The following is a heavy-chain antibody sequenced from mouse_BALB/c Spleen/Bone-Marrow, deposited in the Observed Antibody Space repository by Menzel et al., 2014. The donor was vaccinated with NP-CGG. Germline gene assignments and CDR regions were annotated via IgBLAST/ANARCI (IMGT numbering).Heavy chain of an antibody. CDR2: INPSNGRT. Sequence: VQGVESGAELVKPGASVRLSCKASGYSFTTYWIHWVKQRPGQGLEWIGEINPSNGRTNYNEKFKSKATLTVDKSSSTAYRQLSSLTSEDSAVYYCARYDGPAWFAYWGQGTLVTVSA. V-gene: IGHV1S81*02. CDR3: ARYDGPAWFAY. CDR1: GYSFTTYW. D-gene: IGHD2-3*01. J-gene: IGHJ3*01.